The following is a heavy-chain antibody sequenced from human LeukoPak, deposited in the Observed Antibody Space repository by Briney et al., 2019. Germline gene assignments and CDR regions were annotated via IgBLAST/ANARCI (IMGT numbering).Heavy chain of an antibody. CDR1: GYTFTGYY. CDR2: INPNSGGT. V-gene: IGHV1-2*02. J-gene: IGHJ6*03. CDR3: AHAGYSYGYDVDYYYYMDV. Sequence: GASVKVSCTASGYTFTGYYMHWVRQAPGQGLEWMGWINPNSGGTNYAQKFQGRVTMTRDTSISTAYMELSRLRSDDTAMYYCAHAGYSYGYDVDYYYYMDVWGKGTTVTISS. D-gene: IGHD5-18*01.